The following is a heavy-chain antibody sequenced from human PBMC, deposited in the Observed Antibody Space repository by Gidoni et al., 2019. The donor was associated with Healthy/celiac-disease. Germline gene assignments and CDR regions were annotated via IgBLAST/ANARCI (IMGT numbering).Heavy chain of an antibody. CDR1: GFTFSSYA. V-gene: IGHV3-30-3*01. CDR3: ARDGLAAAATQNWFDP. J-gene: IGHJ5*02. CDR2: ISDDGSNK. D-gene: IGHD6-13*01. Sequence: QVQLVESGGGVVQPGRSLRLSCAASGFTFSSYAMHWVRQAPGKGLEWVAVISDDGSNKYYADSVKGRFTISRDNSKNTLYLQMNSLRAEDTAVYYCARDGLAAAATQNWFDPWGQGTLVTVS.